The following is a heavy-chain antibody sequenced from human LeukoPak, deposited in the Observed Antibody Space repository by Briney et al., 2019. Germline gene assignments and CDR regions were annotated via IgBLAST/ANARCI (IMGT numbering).Heavy chain of an antibody. CDR2: ISGSGSST. Sequence: GGSLRLSCAASGFTFSSYAMSWVRQAPGKGLEWVSAISGSGSSTYYADSVKGRFTISRDNSKNTLYLQMNSLRAEDTAVYYCAKATLNWNYAYYYYYGMDVWGQGATVTVSS. CDR1: GFTFSSYA. J-gene: IGHJ6*02. V-gene: IGHV3-23*01. CDR3: AKATLNWNYAYYYYYGMDV. D-gene: IGHD1-7*01.